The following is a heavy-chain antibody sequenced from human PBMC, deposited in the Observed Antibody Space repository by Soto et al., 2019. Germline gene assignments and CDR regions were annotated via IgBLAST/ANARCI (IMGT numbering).Heavy chain of an antibody. Sequence: GESLKISCKGSGYSFTSYWIGWEPQMPGKGLEWMGIIDPGDSDTRYSPSFQGQVTISADKSISTAYLQWSSLKASDTAMYYCARSGYNSYDAFDIWGQGTMVTVSS. D-gene: IGHD5-12*01. CDR2: IDPGDSDT. J-gene: IGHJ3*02. CDR3: ARSGYNSYDAFDI. V-gene: IGHV5-51*01. CDR1: GYSFTSYW.